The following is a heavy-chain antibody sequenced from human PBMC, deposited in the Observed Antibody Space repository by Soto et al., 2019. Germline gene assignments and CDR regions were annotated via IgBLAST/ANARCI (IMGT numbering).Heavy chain of an antibody. V-gene: IGHV3-23*01. J-gene: IGHJ3*02. CDR1: GFPFSSYA. D-gene: IGHD6-25*01. CDR2: ISGSGGST. CDR3: ANLGYSSDPNDAFDI. Sequence: GSVKVYFAASGFPFSSYAMSLVRQAPGKGLEWVSAISGSGGSTYYADSVKGRFTISRDKSKNTLYLQMNSLRAEDTAVYYCANLGYSSDPNDAFDIWGQGTMVTVSS.